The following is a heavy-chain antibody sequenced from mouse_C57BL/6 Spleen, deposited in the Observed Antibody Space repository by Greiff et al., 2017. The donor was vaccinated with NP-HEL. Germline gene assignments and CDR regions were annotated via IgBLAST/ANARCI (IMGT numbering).Heavy chain of an antibody. V-gene: IGHV1-81*01. J-gene: IGHJ3*01. CDR1: GYTFTSYG. Sequence: VQLVESGAELARPGASVKLSCKASGYTFTSYGISWVKQRTGQGLEWIGEIYPRSGNTYYNEKFKGKATLTADKSSSTAYMELRSLTSEDSAVYFCARAAQATALAWFAYWGQGTLVTVSA. CDR3: ARAAQATALAWFAY. CDR2: IYPRSGNT. D-gene: IGHD3-2*02.